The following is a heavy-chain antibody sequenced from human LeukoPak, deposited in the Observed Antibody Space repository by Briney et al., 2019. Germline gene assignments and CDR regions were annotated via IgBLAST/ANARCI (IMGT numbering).Heavy chain of an antibody. V-gene: IGHV4-30-4*01. CDR1: GGSISSGDYY. D-gene: IGHD4-17*01. Sequence: SETLSLTCTVSGGSISSGDYYWSWIRQPPGKGLEWIGYIYYSGSTYYNPSLKSRVTISVDTSKNQFSLKLSPVTAADTAVYYCARGRYGDYDFDYWGQGTLVTVSS. CDR3: ARGRYGDYDFDY. J-gene: IGHJ4*02. CDR2: IYYSGST.